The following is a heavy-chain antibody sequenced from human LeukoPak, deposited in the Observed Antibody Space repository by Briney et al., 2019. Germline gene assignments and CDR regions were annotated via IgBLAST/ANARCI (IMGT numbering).Heavy chain of an antibody. J-gene: IGHJ4*02. CDR3: ARVFSSGWYGVYYFDY. CDR2: IIPIFGTA. Sequence: SVKVSCKASGGTFSSYAISWVRQAPGQGLDWMGGIIPIFGTANYAQKFQGRVTITTDESTSTAYMELSSLRSEDTAVYYCARVFSSGWYGVYYFDYWGQGTLVTVSS. V-gene: IGHV1-69*05. CDR1: GGTFSSYA. D-gene: IGHD6-19*01.